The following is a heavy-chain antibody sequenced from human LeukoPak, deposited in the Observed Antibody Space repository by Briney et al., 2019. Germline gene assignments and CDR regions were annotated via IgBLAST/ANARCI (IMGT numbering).Heavy chain of an antibody. CDR1: GFTFSSYG. CDR2: IRYDGSNK. V-gene: IGHV3-30*02. CDR3: AKDLMRDRWFGES. D-gene: IGHD3-10*01. Sequence: GGSLRLSCAASGFTFSSYGMHWVRQAPGKGLGWVAFIRYDGSNKYYADSVKGRFTISRDTSKNTLYLQMNSLRTEDTAVYYCAKDLMRDRWFGESWGQGTLVTVSS. J-gene: IGHJ5*02.